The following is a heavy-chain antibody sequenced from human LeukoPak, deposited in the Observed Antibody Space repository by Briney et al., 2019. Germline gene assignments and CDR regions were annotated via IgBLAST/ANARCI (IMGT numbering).Heavy chain of an antibody. CDR2: ISRSGSTK. CDR1: GFTFSSYG. D-gene: IGHD2-15*01. CDR3: ARVLRYCSGGNCYSGGLGYMDV. J-gene: IGHJ6*03. Sequence: GGSLSLSCAASGFTFSSYGMSWVRQAPGKGLEWVSSISRSGSTKYYADSVKGRFTISRDNAKNSLFLQMNSLRAEDTAVYYCARVLRYCSGGNCYSGGLGYMDVWGKGTTVTISS. V-gene: IGHV3-48*04.